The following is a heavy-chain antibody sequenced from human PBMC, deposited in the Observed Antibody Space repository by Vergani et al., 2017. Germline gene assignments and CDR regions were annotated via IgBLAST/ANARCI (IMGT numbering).Heavy chain of an antibody. D-gene: IGHD3-16*01. J-gene: IGHJ4*02. CDR3: ARGRQYAWGY. V-gene: IGHV4-59*01. CDR2: IYYSGST. CDR1: GGSISSYY. Sequence: QVQLQESGPGLVKPSETLSLTCTVSGGSISSYYWSWIRQPPGKGLEWIGDIYYSGSTNYNPSLKSRVTISVDTSKNQFSLKLSSVTAADTAVYYCARGRQYAWGYWGQGTLVTVSS.